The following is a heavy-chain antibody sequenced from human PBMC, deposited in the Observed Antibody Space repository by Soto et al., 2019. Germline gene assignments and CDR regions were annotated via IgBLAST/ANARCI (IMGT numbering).Heavy chain of an antibody. V-gene: IGHV3-30*03. J-gene: IGHJ5*02. CDR1: GFTFSSYG. CDR2: ISYDGTNK. D-gene: IGHD6-13*01. CDR3: ARDGRIAATKGALYNWFDP. Sequence: QVQLVESGGGVVQPGRSLRLSCAASGFTFSSYGMHWVRQAPGKGLEWVAVISYDGTNKYYVDSVEGRFTISRDNSKTTLYLQINSLRAEDTAVYYCARDGRIAATKGALYNWFDPWGQGTLVTVSS.